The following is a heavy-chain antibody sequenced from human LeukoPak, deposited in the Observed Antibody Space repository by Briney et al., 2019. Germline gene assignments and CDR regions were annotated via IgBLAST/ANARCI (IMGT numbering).Heavy chain of an antibody. V-gene: IGHV3-23*01. D-gene: IGHD3-16*01. CDR2: ITGSGTET. CDR1: GFTFSSYA. J-gene: IGHJ6*03. Sequence: GGSLRLSCAASGFTFSSYAMSWVRQAPGKGLEWVSVITGSGTETNYANSAKGRFTISRDNSKNTLYLQMNSLRAEDTALYYCAKGPYRDSNYSRDVWAKGPRSPSP. CDR3: AKGPYRDSNYSRDV.